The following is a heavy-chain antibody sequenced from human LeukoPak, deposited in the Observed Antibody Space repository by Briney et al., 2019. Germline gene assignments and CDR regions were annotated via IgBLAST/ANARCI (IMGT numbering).Heavy chain of an antibody. J-gene: IGHJ4*02. Sequence: GGSLRLSCAASRFTFSTYWMHWVRQAPGKGLVWVSRINSDGSSTGYADSVKGRFTISRDNSKNTLYLQMNSLRAEDTAVYYCANLEYWGQGTLVTVSS. CDR2: INSDGSST. CDR1: RFTFSTYW. V-gene: IGHV3-74*01. CDR3: ANLEY. D-gene: IGHD1-1*01.